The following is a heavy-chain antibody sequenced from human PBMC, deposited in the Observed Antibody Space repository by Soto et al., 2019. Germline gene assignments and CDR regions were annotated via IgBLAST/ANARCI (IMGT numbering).Heavy chain of an antibody. Sequence: SETLSLTCTVSDGSISSRCYYWGWIRQPPGKGLEWIGTIYYSGSTYYNPSLKSRVTISVDTSKNQFSLKLSSVTAADTAVYYCARQFSVYGDYGRYFDFWGQGTLVTVSS. CDR3: ARQFSVYGDYGRYFDF. J-gene: IGHJ4*02. CDR2: IYYSGST. D-gene: IGHD4-17*01. CDR1: DGSISSRCYY. V-gene: IGHV4-39*01.